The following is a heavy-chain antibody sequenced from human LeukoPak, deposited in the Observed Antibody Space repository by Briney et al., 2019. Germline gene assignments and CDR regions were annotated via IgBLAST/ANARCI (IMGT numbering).Heavy chain of an antibody. D-gene: IGHD6-13*01. CDR2: IIPILGIA. Sequence: ASVKVSCTASGGTFSSYAISWVRQAPGQGLEWMGRIIPILGIANYAQKFQGRVTITADKSTSTAYMELSSLRSEDTAVYYCARLVGPPIAPFDYWGQGTLVTVSS. J-gene: IGHJ4*02. CDR1: GGTFSSYA. CDR3: ARLVGPPIAPFDY. V-gene: IGHV1-69*04.